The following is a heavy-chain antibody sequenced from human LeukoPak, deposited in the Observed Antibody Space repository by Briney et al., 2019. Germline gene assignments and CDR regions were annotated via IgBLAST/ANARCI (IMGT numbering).Heavy chain of an antibody. D-gene: IGHD3-10*01. Sequence: GASVKVSFKASGYSFTGYFIYWVRQAPGQGLQWMGWMNPDSGVTDYAQKFQGRVTMTRDTSISTAYMELSRLRSDDTAVYYCARDPDYYGSGSYRRYGMDVWGQGTTVTVSS. CDR3: ARDPDYYGSGSYRRYGMDV. J-gene: IGHJ6*02. CDR2: MNPDSGVT. CDR1: GYSFTGYF. V-gene: IGHV1-2*02.